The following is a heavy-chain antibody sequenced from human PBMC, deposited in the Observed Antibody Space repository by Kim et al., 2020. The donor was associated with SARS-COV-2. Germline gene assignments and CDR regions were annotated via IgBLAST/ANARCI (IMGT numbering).Heavy chain of an antibody. Sequence: SETLSLTCTVSGGSISSGGYYWSWIRQHPGKGLEWIGYIYYSGSTYYNPSLKSRVTISVDTSKNQFSLKLSSVTAADTAVYYCARGVSQGAFDIWGQGTIVTISS. CDR1: GGSISSGGYY. D-gene: IGHD3-10*01. J-gene: IGHJ3*02. V-gene: IGHV4-31*03. CDR3: ARGVSQGAFDI. CDR2: IYYSGST.